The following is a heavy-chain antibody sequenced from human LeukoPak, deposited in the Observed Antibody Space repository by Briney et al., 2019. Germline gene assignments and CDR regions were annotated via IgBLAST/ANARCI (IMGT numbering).Heavy chain of an antibody. J-gene: IGHJ4*02. V-gene: IGHV4-39*07. CDR2: IYYSGST. Sequence: PSETLSLTCTVSGGSISSSSYYWGWIRQPPGKGLEWIGSIYYSGSTYYNPSLKSRVTLSVDTSENQFSLKLSSVTAADTAVYYCARADGDLRFPFDYWGQGTLVTVSS. D-gene: IGHD5-12*01. CDR1: GGSISSSSYY. CDR3: ARADGDLRFPFDY.